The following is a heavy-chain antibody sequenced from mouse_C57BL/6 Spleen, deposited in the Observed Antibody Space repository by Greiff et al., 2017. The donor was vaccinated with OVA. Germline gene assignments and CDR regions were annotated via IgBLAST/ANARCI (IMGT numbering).Heavy chain of an antibody. CDR2: IDPENGDT. CDR3: TTLTGTFLDV. J-gene: IGHJ1*03. Sequence: EVQLQQSGAELVRPGASVKLSCTASGFNIKDDYMHWVKQRPEQGLEWIGWIDPENGDTEYASKFQGKATITADTSSNTAYLQLSSLTSEDTAVYYCTTLTGTFLDVWGTGTTVTVSS. CDR1: GFNIKDDY. V-gene: IGHV14-4*01. D-gene: IGHD4-1*01.